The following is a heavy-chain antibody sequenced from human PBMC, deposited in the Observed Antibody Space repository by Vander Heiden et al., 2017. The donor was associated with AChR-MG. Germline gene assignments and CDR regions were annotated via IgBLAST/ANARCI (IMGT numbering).Heavy chain of an antibody. V-gene: IGHV4-34*01. D-gene: IGHD4-17*01. J-gene: IGHJ6*02. CDR2: INHSGST. Sequence: QVQLQQWGAGLLKPSETLSLTCAVYGGSFSGYYWSWIRQPPGKGLEWIGEINHSGSTNYNPSLKSRVTISVDTSKNQFSLKLSSVTAADTAVYYCARGQGIITVTTGGPPAVGSGSALYGMDVWGQGTTVTVSS. CDR1: GGSFSGYY. CDR3: ARGQGIITVTTGGPPAVGSGSALYGMDV.